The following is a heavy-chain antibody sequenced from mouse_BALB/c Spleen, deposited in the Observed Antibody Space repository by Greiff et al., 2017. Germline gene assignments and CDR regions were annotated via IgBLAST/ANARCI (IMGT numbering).Heavy chain of an antibody. CDR1: GFTFSSYT. J-gene: IGHJ3*01. Sequence: EVQVVESGGGLVQPGGSLKLSCAASGFTFSSYTMSWVRQTPEKRLEWVAYISNGGGSTYYPDTVKGRFTISRDNAKNTLYLQMSSLKSEDTAMYYCARQRGAYWGQGTLVTVSA. CDR3: ARQRGAY. CDR2: ISNGGGST. V-gene: IGHV5-12-2*01.